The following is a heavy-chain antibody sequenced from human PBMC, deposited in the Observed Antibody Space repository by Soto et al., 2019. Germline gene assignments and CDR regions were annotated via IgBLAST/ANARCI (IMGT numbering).Heavy chain of an antibody. CDR3: ARVTGHYYYGMDV. J-gene: IGHJ6*02. CDR1: GGSISSSNW. CDR2: IYHSGST. D-gene: IGHD3-10*01. Sequence: QVQLQESGPVLVKPSGTLSLTCAVSGGSISSSNWWSWVRQPPGKGLEWIGEIYHSGSTNYKPSLKSRVTISVDKSTTQFSLKLSSVPAADTAVYYCARVTGHYYYGMDVWGQGSTVTVSS. V-gene: IGHV4-4*02.